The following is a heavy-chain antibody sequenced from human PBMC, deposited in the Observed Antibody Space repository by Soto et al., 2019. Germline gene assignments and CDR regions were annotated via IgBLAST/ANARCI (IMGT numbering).Heavy chain of an antibody. CDR2: IWYDGSNK. CDR1: GFTFSSYG. CDR3: AREGTGPAGVRSYWYFDL. V-gene: IGHV3-33*01. D-gene: IGHD2-2*01. J-gene: IGHJ2*01. Sequence: QVQLVESGGGVVQPGRSLRLSCAASGFTFSSYGMHWVRQAPGKGLEWVAVIWYDGSNKYYADSVKGRFTISRDNSKNTLYLQLNSLRAEDTAVYYCAREGTGPAGVRSYWYFDLWGRGTLVTVSS.